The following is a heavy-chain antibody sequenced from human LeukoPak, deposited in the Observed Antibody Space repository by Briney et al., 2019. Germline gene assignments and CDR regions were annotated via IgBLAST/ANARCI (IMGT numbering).Heavy chain of an antibody. D-gene: IGHD1/OR15-1a*01. Sequence: GGSLRLSCAASGFTFSSYAMSWVRQAPGKGLEWVSALSGSGGGTYYADSVKGRFTISRDNSNNTLYLEMSSLRAEDTAVYYCARKVGNNFDYWGQGTLVTVSA. V-gene: IGHV3-23*01. J-gene: IGHJ4*02. CDR3: ARKVGNNFDY. CDR1: GFTFSSYA. CDR2: LSGSGGGT.